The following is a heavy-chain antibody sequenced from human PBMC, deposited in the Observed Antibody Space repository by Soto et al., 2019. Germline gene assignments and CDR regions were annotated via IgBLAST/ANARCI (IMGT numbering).Heavy chain of an antibody. V-gene: IGHV4-34*01. Sequence: PSETLSLTCAVYGGSFSGYYWSWIRQPPGKGLEWIGEINHSGSTNYNPSLKSRVTISVDTSKNQFSLKLSSVTAADTAVYYCARGGHYMVRGVITGRGFDPWGQGTLVTVS. CDR2: INHSGST. D-gene: IGHD3-10*01. CDR3: ARGGHYMVRGVITGRGFDP. J-gene: IGHJ5*02. CDR1: GGSFSGYY.